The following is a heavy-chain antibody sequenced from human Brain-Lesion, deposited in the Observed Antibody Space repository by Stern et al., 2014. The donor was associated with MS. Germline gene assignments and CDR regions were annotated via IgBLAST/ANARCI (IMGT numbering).Heavy chain of an antibody. D-gene: IGHD1-26*01. Sequence: MQLVESGAEVKKPGASGKVSCKVSGYTLTELSMHWVRQAPRKGLEWMGGFDPEDGETIYAQKCQGRVTMTEDTSTDTAYMELSSLRSEDTAVYYCATLSPGAGGNYYRHFDYWGQGTLVTVSS. CDR1: GYTLTELS. CDR2: FDPEDGET. J-gene: IGHJ4*02. CDR3: ATLSPGAGGNYYRHFDY. V-gene: IGHV1-24*01.